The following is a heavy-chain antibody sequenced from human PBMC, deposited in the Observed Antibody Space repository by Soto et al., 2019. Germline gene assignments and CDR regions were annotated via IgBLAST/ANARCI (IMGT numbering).Heavy chain of an antibody. CDR1: GGTFSSYT. CDR2: IIPILGIA. J-gene: IGHJ4*02. D-gene: IGHD6-13*01. CDR3: ASYSSSWYV. V-gene: IGHV1-69*02. Sequence: QVQLVQSGAEVKKPGSSVKVSCKASGGTFSSYTISWVRQAPGQGLEWMGRIIPILGIANYAQKFQGRVTXXADKSTSTAYMELSSLRSEDTAVYYCASYSSSWYVWGQGTLVTVSS.